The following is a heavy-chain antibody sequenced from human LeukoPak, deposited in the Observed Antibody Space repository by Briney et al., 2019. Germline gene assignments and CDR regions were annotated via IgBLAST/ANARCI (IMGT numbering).Heavy chain of an antibody. V-gene: IGHV4-34*01. CDR1: GGSFSGYY. D-gene: IGHD4-17*01. J-gene: IGHJ4*02. CDR3: ASDYGDYVYGY. Sequence: SETLSLTCAVYGGSFSGYYWSWIRQPPGKGLEWIGEINHSGSTNYNPSLKSRVTISVDTSKNQFSLKLSSVTAADTAVYYCASDYGDYVYGYWGQGTLVTVSS. CDR2: INHSGST.